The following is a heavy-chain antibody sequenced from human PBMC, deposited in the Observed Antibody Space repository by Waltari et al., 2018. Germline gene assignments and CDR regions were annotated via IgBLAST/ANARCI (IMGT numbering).Heavy chain of an antibody. CDR3: ARTLVVVAARVQAYYYGMDV. V-gene: IGHV3-21*01. J-gene: IGHJ6*02. Sequence: EVQLVESGGGLVKPGGSLRLSCAASGFTFSSYSMNWVRQAPGKGLEWVSSISSSSSYIYYADSVKGRFTISRDNAKNSLDLQMNSLRAEDTAVYYCARTLVVVAARVQAYYYGMDVWGQGTTVTVSS. CDR1: GFTFSSYS. CDR2: ISSSSSYI. D-gene: IGHD2-15*01.